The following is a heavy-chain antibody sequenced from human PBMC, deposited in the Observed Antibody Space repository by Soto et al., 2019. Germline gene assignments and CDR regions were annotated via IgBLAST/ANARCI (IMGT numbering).Heavy chain of an antibody. J-gene: IGHJ4*02. CDR2: AIPNSGYR. D-gene: IGHD3-3*01. V-gene: IGHV1-2*06. CDR1: GYTFTDYY. CDR3: AIDGVGRATGFDY. Sequence: QVHLVQSGAEVKTPGASIKVSCKTSGYTFTDYYINWVRQAPWQVLEWLGRAIPNSGYRHSPPKFKARLTMTWDTSVTTAYMELGGLTFDDTAIYYCAIDGVGRATGFDYWGPGTLVTVSS.